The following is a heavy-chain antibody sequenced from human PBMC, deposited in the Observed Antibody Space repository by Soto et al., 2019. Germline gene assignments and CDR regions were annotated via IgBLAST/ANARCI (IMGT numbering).Heavy chain of an antibody. CDR2: MNPNSGNT. Sequence: ASVKVSCKASGYTFTSYDINWVRQATGQGLEWMGWMNPNSGNTGYAQKFQGRVTMTRNTSISTAYMELSSLRSEDTAVYYCARGRKQYQLLFYYYYYMDVWGKETTVTVSS. V-gene: IGHV1-8*01. CDR1: GYTFTSYD. J-gene: IGHJ6*03. CDR3: ARGRKQYQLLFYYYYYMDV. D-gene: IGHD2-2*01.